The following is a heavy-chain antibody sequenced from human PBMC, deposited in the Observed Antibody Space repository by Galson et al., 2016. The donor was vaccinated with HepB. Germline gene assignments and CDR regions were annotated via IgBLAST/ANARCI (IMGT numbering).Heavy chain of an antibody. CDR3: AKAATPVFYYHGMDV. CDR2: ISSDGTHQ. V-gene: IGHV3-30*18. CDR1: AFNFNNYD. Sequence: SLRLSCAASAFNFNNYDIHWVRQAPGKGLEWVTIISSDGTHQDYVDSVKGRFTISRDNSKNTLYLQMNSLRYEDTAVYYCAKAATPVFYYHGMDVWGQGTTVTVSS. J-gene: IGHJ6*02.